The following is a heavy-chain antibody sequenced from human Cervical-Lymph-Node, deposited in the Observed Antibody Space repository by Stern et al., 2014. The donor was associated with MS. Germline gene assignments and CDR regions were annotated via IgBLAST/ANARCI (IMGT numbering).Heavy chain of an antibody. CDR1: GFTFSSFA. D-gene: IGHD3-22*01. J-gene: IGHJ1*01. Sequence: VQLVESGGGVVQPGRSLRLSCAASGFTFSSFAMHWVRQAPGQGLEWVALISYDGRYKYYADSVKGRFTISRDNSKNTLYLQMNSLRAEDTAVYYCARDPITMKVVVKTPYFQRWGQGTLVTVSS. CDR2: ISYDGRYK. V-gene: IGHV3-30*04. CDR3: ARDPITMKVVVKTPYFQR.